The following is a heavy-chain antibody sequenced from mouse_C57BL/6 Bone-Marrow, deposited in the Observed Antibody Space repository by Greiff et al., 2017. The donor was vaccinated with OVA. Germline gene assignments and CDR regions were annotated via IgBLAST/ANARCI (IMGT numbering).Heavy chain of an antibody. D-gene: IGHD3-2*02. CDR3: AETAQATFQSSYYYAMDY. CDR1: GFNIKDYY. V-gene: IGHV14-2*01. Sequence: VQLQQSGAELVKPGASVKLSCTASGFNIKDYYMHWVKQRTEQGLEWIGRIDPEDGETKYAPKFKGKATISAATSSNTDYLQLSSQTSEDTAVYYWAETAQATFQSSYYYAMDYWGQGTSVTVSS. J-gene: IGHJ4*01. CDR2: IDPEDGET.